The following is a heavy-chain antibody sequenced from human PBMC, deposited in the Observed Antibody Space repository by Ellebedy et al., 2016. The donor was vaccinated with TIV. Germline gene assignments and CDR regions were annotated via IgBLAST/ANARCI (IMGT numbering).Heavy chain of an antibody. CDR3: ARVSDSSISCHQIDP. CDR1: GYTFTDYY. CDR2: ITPYNGNT. V-gene: IGHV1-18*04. J-gene: IGHJ5*02. D-gene: IGHD2-2*01. Sequence: AASVKVSCKASGYTFTDYYMHWVRQAPGQGLEWMGWITPYNGNTNYAQNLQGRVTLTTDTSTSTAYMELRSLTSDDTAMYYCARVSDSSISCHQIDPWGLGTLVTVSS.